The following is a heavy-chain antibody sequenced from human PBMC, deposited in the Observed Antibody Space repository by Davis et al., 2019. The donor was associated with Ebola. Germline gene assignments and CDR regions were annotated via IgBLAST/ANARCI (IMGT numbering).Heavy chain of an antibody. Sequence: SETLSLTCTVPGGSISSSSYYWGWIRQPPGKGLEWIGSIYYSGSTYYNPSLKSRVTISVDTSKNQFSLKLSSVTAADTAVYYCARLYGSGSYDYWGQGTLVTVSS. J-gene: IGHJ4*02. V-gene: IGHV4-39*01. CDR3: ARLYGSGSYDY. D-gene: IGHD3-10*01. CDR2: IYYSGST. CDR1: GGSISSSSYY.